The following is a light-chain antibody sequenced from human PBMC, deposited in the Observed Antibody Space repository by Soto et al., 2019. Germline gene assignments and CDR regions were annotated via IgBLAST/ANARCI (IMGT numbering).Light chain of an antibody. V-gene: IGKV1-39*01. CDR1: QNINIY. CDR3: QQSFSNHALT. J-gene: IGKJ4*01. Sequence: DIELTQSPSSLSASVGDRVTVTCRSSQNINIYLNWYQQKPGKAPKLLIFESSNLQSGVPSRCSGSGSGTDLILTISSLQPEDVAIYYCQQSFSNHALTFGEGTKVDIK. CDR2: ESS.